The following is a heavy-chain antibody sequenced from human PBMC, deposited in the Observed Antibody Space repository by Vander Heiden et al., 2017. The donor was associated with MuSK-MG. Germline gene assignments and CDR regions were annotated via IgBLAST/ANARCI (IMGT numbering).Heavy chain of an antibody. CDR3: ARDSPYGDYGTNY. D-gene: IGHD4-17*01. J-gene: IGHJ4*02. CDR1: GGSISSYY. CDR2: IYYSGST. Sequence: QVQLQESGPGLVKPSETLSLTCTDSGGSISSYYWSWIRQPPGKGLEWIGYIYYSGSTNYNPSLKSRVTISVDTSKNQFSLKLSSVTAADTAVYYCARDSPYGDYGTNYWGQGTLVTVSS. V-gene: IGHV4-59*01.